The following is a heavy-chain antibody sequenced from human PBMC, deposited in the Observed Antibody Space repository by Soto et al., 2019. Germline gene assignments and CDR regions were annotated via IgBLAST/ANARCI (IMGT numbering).Heavy chain of an antibody. CDR1: CGSISSGGYY. CDR3: ARDLRAGGWFDP. CDR2: IYYSGST. Sequence: SDTLSLTCTVSCGSISSGGYYWSWIRQHPGKGLEWIGYIYYSGSTYYNPSLKSRVTISVDTSKNQFSLKLSSVTAADTAVYYCARDLRAGGWFDPWGQGTLVTSPQ. D-gene: IGHD5-12*01. J-gene: IGHJ5*02. V-gene: IGHV4-31*03.